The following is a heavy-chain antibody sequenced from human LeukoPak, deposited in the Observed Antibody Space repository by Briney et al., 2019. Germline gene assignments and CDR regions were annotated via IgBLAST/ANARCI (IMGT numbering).Heavy chain of an antibody. CDR3: ARLSVYYGSGTDY. CDR1: GGSISSSSYY. CDR2: IYYSGST. V-gene: IGHV4-39*01. D-gene: IGHD3-10*01. Sequence: SETLSLTCTVSGGSISSSSYYWGWIRQPPGKGLEWIGSIYYSGSTYYNPSLKSRVTISVDTSKNQFSLKLSSVTAADTAVYYCARLSVYYGSGTDYWGQGTLVTVSS. J-gene: IGHJ4*02.